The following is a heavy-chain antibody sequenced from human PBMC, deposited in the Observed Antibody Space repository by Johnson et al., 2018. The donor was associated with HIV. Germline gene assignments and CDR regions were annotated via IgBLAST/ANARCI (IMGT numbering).Heavy chain of an antibody. CDR1: GFSVSSNY. Sequence: EQLVESGGDLVQPGGSLRLSCAASGFSVSSNYMSWVRQAPGKGLEWVSVIYSGGSTYYADSVKGRFTISRDNAKNSLYLQMNSLRAEDTAVYYCAINSGYDSHGAFDIWGQGTMVTVSS. CDR3: AINSGYDSHGAFDI. CDR2: IYSGGST. J-gene: IGHJ3*02. D-gene: IGHD5-12*01. V-gene: IGHV3-66*01.